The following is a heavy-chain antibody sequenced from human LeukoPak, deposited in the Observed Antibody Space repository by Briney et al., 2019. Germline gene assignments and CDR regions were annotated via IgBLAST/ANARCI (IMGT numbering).Heavy chain of an antibody. Sequence: SETLSLTCGVSGGSISGYYWTWIRQPPGKGLEWIGYMYYLGSSNYNPSLKSRVSISINTSKNQFSLSLTSVTAADTAVYYCARQGYCYSSSCVRGAFDIWGQGTMVTVSS. V-gene: IGHV4-59*08. J-gene: IGHJ3*02. CDR2: MYYLGSS. CDR1: GGSISGYY. CDR3: ARQGYCYSSSCVRGAFDI. D-gene: IGHD2-2*01.